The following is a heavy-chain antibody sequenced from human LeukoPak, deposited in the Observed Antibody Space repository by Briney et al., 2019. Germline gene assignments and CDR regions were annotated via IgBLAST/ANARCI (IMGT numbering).Heavy chain of an antibody. V-gene: IGHV1-58*01. J-gene: IGHJ4*02. CDR3: AAESPHPYGSGSYGVDY. D-gene: IGHD3-10*01. CDR2: IVVGSGNT. Sequence: GASVKVSCKASGFTFTSSAVQWVRQASGQRLEWIGWIVVGSGNTNYAQKFQERVTITRDMSTSTAYMELSSLRSEDTAVYYCAAESPHPYGSGSYGVDYWGQGTLVTVSS. CDR1: GFTFTSSA.